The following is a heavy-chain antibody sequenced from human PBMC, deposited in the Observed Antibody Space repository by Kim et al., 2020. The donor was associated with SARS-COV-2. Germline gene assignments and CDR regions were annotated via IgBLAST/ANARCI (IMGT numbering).Heavy chain of an antibody. V-gene: IGHV3-21*01. CDR1: GFTFSSYS. Sequence: GGSLRLSCAASGFTFSSYSMNWVRQAPGKGLEWVSSISSSSSYIYYADSVKGRFTISRDNAKNSLYLQMNSMRAEDTAVYYCAREWGSGSRRSYDFDYWGQGTMVTVSS. D-gene: IGHD1-26*01. CDR3: AREWGSGSRRSYDFDY. J-gene: IGHJ4*02. CDR2: ISSSSSYI.